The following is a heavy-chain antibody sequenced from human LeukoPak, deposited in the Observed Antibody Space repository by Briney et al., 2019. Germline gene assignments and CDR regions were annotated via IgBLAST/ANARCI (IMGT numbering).Heavy chain of an antibody. CDR1: GGTFSSYA. D-gene: IGHD3-10*01. Sequence: GASVKVSCKASGGTFSSYAISWVRQAPGQGLERMGWISAYNGNTNYAQKLQGRVTMTTDTSTTTAYMDLRSLRSDDTAVYYCARDVTMVRGPHYYYYYMDVWGKGTTVTISS. J-gene: IGHJ6*03. CDR2: ISAYNGNT. CDR3: ARDVTMVRGPHYYYYYMDV. V-gene: IGHV1-18*01.